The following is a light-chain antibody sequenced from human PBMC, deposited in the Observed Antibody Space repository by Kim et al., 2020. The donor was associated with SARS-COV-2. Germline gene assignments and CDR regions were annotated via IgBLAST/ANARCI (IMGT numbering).Light chain of an antibody. V-gene: IGKV3-20*01. J-gene: IGKJ2*01. CDR1: QSVTSSY. Sequence: LPPGERATLSCRASQSVTSSYLAWYQQKPGQAPRLLISGASSRATGIPDRFSGGGSGTDFTLTISRLEPEDFAVYYCQQYGTSPYTFGQGTKLEI. CDR2: GAS. CDR3: QQYGTSPYT.